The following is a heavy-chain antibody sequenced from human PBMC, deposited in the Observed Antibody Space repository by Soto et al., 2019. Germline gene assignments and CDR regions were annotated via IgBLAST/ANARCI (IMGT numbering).Heavy chain of an antibody. CDR3: TTNDAFDI. Sequence: VQLVESGGGVVQPGRSLRLSCAASGFTFSDAWMNWVRQAPGKGLEWVGRIKTKTDVGTTDYAAPVKGRFTISRDDSKNTLYLQMNSLKTEDTAVYYCTTNDAFDIWGQGTMVTVSS. J-gene: IGHJ3*02. CDR1: GFTFSDAW. V-gene: IGHV3-15*01. CDR2: IKTKTDVGTT.